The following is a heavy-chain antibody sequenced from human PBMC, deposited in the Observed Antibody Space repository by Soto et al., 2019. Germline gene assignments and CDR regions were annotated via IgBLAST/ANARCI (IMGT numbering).Heavy chain of an antibody. CDR2: IDYSGTA. V-gene: IGHV4-39*01. CDR1: YGSISVSNVF. J-gene: IGHJ4*02. Sequence: PSETLSLTCTVSYGSISVSNVFWGWVRQPPGKGLEWIGNIDYSGTAYFNPSLGTRVTFPVDTSKNQFSLRLSSVTAADTAVYYCARGGTVDTAMVLIDYWGQGTLVTVSS. D-gene: IGHD5-18*01. CDR3: ARGGTVDTAMVLIDY.